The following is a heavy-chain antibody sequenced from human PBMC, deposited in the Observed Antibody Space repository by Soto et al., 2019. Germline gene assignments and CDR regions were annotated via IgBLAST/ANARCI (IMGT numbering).Heavy chain of an antibody. CDR2: LSGSGDST. V-gene: IGHV3-23*01. CDR3: AKLTSYYYDSSGHFDY. Sequence: GGSLRLSCAASGFTFSSYAMSWVRQAPGKGLEWVSGLSGSGDSTYYVDSVKGRFTISRDNSKNTLYLQMNSLRAEDTAVYYCAKLTSYYYDSSGHFDYWGQGTLVTVSS. J-gene: IGHJ4*02. D-gene: IGHD3-22*01. CDR1: GFTFSSYA.